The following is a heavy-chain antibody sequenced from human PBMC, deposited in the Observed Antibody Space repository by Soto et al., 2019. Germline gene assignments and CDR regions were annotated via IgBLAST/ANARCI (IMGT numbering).Heavy chain of an antibody. J-gene: IGHJ6*02. Sequence: SQTLSLTCAISGDSVSSNSAAWNWIRQSPSRGLEWLGRTYYRSKWYNDYAVSVKSRITINPDTSKNQFSLQLNSVTPEDTVVYYCARYSPMIEFYYYGMDVWGQGTTVTVSS. CDR1: GDSVSSNSAA. CDR3: ARYSPMIEFYYYGMDV. V-gene: IGHV6-1*01. CDR2: TYYRSKWYN. D-gene: IGHD3-22*01.